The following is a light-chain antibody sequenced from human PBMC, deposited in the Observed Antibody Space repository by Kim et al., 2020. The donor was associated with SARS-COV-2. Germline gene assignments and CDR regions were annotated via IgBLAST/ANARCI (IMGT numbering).Light chain of an antibody. J-gene: IGKJ3*01. V-gene: IGKV2-30*01. CDR3: MQGTHWPFT. CDR2: KVS. Sequence: PASSSCRSGQSLGYSDRNIYLNWFHQRPGQSTRRLIYKVSNRDSGVPDRFSGSGSGTDFTLQISRVEAEDVGVYYCMQGTHWPFTFGPGTKVDIK. CDR1: QSLGYSDRNIY.